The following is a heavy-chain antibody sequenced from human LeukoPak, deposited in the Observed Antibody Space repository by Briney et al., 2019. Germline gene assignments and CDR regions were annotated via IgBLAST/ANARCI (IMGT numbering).Heavy chain of an antibody. V-gene: IGHV5-51*01. CDR3: ARRRSGYNPDY. J-gene: IGHJ4*02. D-gene: IGHD5-12*01. CDR1: GYTFINYW. CDR2: IYPGDSDT. Sequence: GESLKISCKGFGYTFINYWIAWARQMPGKGLEWMGIIYPGDSDTRYSPSFQGQVTISADKSISTAYLQGSSLKASDTAMYYCARRRSGYNPDYWGQGTLVTVSS.